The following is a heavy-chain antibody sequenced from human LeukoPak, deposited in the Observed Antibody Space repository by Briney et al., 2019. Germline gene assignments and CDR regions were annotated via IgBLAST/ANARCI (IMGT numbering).Heavy chain of an antibody. CDR1: GYTFTSYD. Sequence: ASVKVSCKASGYTFTSYDINWVRQATRQRLEWMGWMNPNSGNTGYAQKFQGRVTMTRNTSISTAYMELSSLRSEDTAVYYCARDTLSRYYYGSGSRKNWFDPWGQGTLVTVSS. V-gene: IGHV1-8*01. D-gene: IGHD3-10*01. CDR3: ARDTLSRYYYGSGSRKNWFDP. J-gene: IGHJ5*02. CDR2: MNPNSGNT.